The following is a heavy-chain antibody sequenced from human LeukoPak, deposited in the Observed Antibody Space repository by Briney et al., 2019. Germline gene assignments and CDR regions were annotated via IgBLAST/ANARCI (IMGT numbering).Heavy chain of an antibody. CDR2: ISAYNGNT. J-gene: IGHJ6*02. Sequence: ASVKVSCKASGYTFTSYGISWVRQAPGQGLEWMGWISAYNGNTNYAQKLQGRVTMTTDTSTSTAYIELRSLRSDDTAVYYCAVLDWYYYGMDVWGQGTTVTVSS. CDR1: GYTFTSYG. CDR3: AVLDWYYYGMDV. D-gene: IGHD3-9*01. V-gene: IGHV1-18*01.